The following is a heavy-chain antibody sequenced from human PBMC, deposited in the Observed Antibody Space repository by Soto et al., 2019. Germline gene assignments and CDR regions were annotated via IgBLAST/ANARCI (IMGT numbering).Heavy chain of an antibody. Sequence: PGGSLRLSCAASGFTFSSYAMSWVRQAPGKGLEWVSAISGSGGSTYYADSVKGRFTISRDNSKNTLYLQMNSLRAEDTVVYYCAKEKIYDFWSGYLPFDPWGPGTLVTV. CDR3: AKEKIYDFWSGYLPFDP. V-gene: IGHV3-23*01. J-gene: IGHJ5*02. CDR1: GFTFSSYA. CDR2: ISGSGGST. D-gene: IGHD3-3*01.